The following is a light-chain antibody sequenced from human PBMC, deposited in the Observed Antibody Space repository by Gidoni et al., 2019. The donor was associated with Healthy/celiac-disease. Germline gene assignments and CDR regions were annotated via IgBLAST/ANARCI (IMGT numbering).Light chain of an antibody. Sequence: EIVMTQSPATLSVSPGERATLSCRASQSVSSNLAWYQQKPGQAPMLLIYGASTRATGIPARFSGSGSGTEFTLTISSLQSEDFAVYYCQQYNNWPQTFGQGTKVEI. J-gene: IGKJ1*01. CDR3: QQYNNWPQT. CDR1: QSVSSN. CDR2: GAS. V-gene: IGKV3-15*01.